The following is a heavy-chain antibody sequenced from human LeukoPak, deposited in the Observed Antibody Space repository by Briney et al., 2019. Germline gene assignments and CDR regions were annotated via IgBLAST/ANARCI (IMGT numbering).Heavy chain of an antibody. D-gene: IGHD6-19*01. V-gene: IGHV4-59*01. Sequence: SETLSLTCTVSGGSISSYYWSWIRQPPGKGLEWIGYIYYSGSTNYNPSLKSRVTISVDTSKNQFSLKLSSVTAADTAVYYCARQMTGSSGWYTDYYYMDVWGKGTTVTVSS. CDR2: IYYSGST. CDR1: GGSISSYY. J-gene: IGHJ6*03. CDR3: ARQMTGSSGWYTDYYYMDV.